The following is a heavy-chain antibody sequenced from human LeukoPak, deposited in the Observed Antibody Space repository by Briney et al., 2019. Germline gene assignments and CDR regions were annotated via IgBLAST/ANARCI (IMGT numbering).Heavy chain of an antibody. CDR3: ARSLLGIRYFDY. CDR2: LYSGGYT. J-gene: IGHJ4*02. CDR1: GFTVSTKY. V-gene: IGHV3-66*01. Sequence: GGSLRLPCAASGFTVSTKYMSWVRQAPGKGLEWVSVLYSGGYTYYAGSVKGRFTISRDNSKNTLYLQMNSLRTEDTAVYYCARSLLGIRYFDYWGQGTLVTVSS. D-gene: IGHD7-27*01.